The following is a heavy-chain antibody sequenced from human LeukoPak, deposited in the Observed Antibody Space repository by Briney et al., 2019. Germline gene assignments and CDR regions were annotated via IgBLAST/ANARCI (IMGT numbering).Heavy chain of an antibody. D-gene: IGHD5-18*01. CDR1: GYTFTSYD. V-gene: IGHV1-8*01. J-gene: IGHJ4*02. CDR2: MNPNSGNT. Sequence: ASVKVSCKASGYTFTSYDINWVRQATGQGLEWMGWMNPNSGNTGYAQRFQGRVTMTRNTSINTAYMELSSLKSGDTAMYYCARASGYSYGYDNWGQGTLVTVSS. CDR3: ARASGYSYGYDN.